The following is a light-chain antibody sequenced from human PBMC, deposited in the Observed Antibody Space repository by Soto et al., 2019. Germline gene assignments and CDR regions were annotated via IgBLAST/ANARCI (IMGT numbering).Light chain of an antibody. CDR1: SSDVGGYNF. CDR2: DVS. Sequence: HSALTQPRSVSGSPGQSVTISCTGTSSDVGGYNFVSWYLQHPGKAPKLMIYDVSKRPSGVPDRFSGSKSGNTASLTISGLQAEDDADYYCCSYAGSYTWVFGTGTKLTVL. J-gene: IGLJ1*01. V-gene: IGLV2-11*01. CDR3: CSYAGSYTWV.